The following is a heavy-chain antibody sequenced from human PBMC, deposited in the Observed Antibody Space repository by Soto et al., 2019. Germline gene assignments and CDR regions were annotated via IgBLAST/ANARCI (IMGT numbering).Heavy chain of an antibody. CDR1: GYTFTSYD. CDR3: AMCTMVRGFTAYYYMDV. V-gene: IGHV1-8*01. CDR2: MNPNSGNT. D-gene: IGHD3-10*01. J-gene: IGHJ6*03. Sequence: GASVKVSCKASGYTFTSYDINWVRQATGQGLEWMGWMNPNSGNTGYAQKFQGRVTMTRNTSISTAYMELSSLRSEDTAVYYCAMCTMVRGFTAYYYMDVWGKGTTVTVSS.